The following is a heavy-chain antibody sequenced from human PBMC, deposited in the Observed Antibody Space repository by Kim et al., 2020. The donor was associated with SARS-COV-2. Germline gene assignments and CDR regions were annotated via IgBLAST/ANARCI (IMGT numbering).Heavy chain of an antibody. CDR3: ARREAGANYFDS. Sequence: YKPTPKSRVTMSVHTSKNQFSLQLTSVTAAYTAVYYCARREAGANYFDSWGQGTLVTVSS. V-gene: IGHV4-4*07. D-gene: IGHD2-2*01. J-gene: IGHJ4*02.